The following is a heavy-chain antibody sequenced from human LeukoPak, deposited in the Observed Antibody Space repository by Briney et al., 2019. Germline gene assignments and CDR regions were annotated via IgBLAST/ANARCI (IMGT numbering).Heavy chain of an antibody. V-gene: IGHV1-18*04. Sequence: SCKASGYTFTSYGISWVRQAPGQGLEWMGWISAYNGNTNYAQKVQGRVTMTTDTSTSTAYMELRSLRSDDTAVYYCARSWETQLGFDYWGQGTLVTVSS. CDR2: ISAYNGNT. J-gene: IGHJ4*02. D-gene: IGHD2-2*01. CDR1: GYTFTSYG. CDR3: ARSWETQLGFDY.